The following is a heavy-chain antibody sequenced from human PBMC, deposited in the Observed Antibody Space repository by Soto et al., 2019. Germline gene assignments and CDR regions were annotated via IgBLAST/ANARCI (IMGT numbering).Heavy chain of an antibody. CDR2: IYYSGST. CDR1: GGSISSYY. CDR3: ARRRGGVAARRGNGGYLDY. J-gene: IGHJ4*02. V-gene: IGHV4-59*08. Sequence: QVLLQESGPGLVKPSETLSLTCTVSGGSISSYYWSWIRQPPGKGLEWIGYIYYSGSTNYNPSLKSRVTISIDTSKNQFSLKLSSVTAADTAVYYCARRRGGVAARRGNGGYLDYLGRGTRVTVSS. D-gene: IGHD6-6*01.